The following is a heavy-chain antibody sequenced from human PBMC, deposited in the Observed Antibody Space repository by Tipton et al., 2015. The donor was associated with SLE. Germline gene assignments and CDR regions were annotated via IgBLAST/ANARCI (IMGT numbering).Heavy chain of an antibody. CDR1: GGSIRSGSTSFYY. CDR2: ISYSGST. D-gene: IGHD4-17*01. Sequence: TLSLTCSVSGGSIRSGSTSFYYWGWVRQPPGKGLESIGSISYSGSTYYNLSLKSRVTISVDKSKNQFSLKLSSVTAADTAVYYCEGAATGTNYYLDVWGKWTTVTVSS. CDR3: EGAATGTNYYLDV. J-gene: IGHJ6*03. V-gene: IGHV4-39*07.